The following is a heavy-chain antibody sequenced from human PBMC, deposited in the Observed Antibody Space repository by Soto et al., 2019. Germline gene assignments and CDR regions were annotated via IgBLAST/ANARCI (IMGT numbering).Heavy chain of an antibody. CDR1: GGSFTANY. J-gene: IGHJ4*02. CDR3: ASARWDF. V-gene: IGHV4-34*12. D-gene: IGHD6-13*01. CDR2: VFHNGNT. Sequence: QVQLHQWSAGLVKPSETLSLTCAVSGGSFTANYWAWVRQPPGKGLEWIGEVFHNGNTNYNPSLKSRVTVSADTSKNQFSLRLTSVTAADTAVYFCASARWDFWGQGTLVTVSS.